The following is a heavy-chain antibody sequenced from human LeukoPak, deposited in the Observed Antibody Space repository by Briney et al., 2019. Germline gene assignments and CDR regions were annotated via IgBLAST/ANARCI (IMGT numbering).Heavy chain of an antibody. Sequence: PSETLSLTCDVSGVSFSTYYWSWIRQSPEKGLEWIGEVNHSGYTNLNPSLKSRVTISVDTSKNQFSLKLSSVTAADTAVYYCARRLYGFDYWGQGTLVTVSS. CDR3: ARRLYGFDY. CDR1: GVSFSTYY. V-gene: IGHV4-34*01. J-gene: IGHJ4*02. CDR2: VNHSGYT. D-gene: IGHD4-17*01.